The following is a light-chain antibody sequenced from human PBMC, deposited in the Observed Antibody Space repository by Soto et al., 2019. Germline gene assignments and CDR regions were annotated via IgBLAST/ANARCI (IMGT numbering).Light chain of an antibody. Sequence: DIQMTQSPSSLSASVGDRVTITCRASQSISSYLNWYQQKPGKAPKLLIYAASSLQTGVPSRFSGSGSGTDFTLTISSLHLEDFATYSCQHSHSTPFTFGQGTKLEIK. CDR3: QHSHSTPFT. CDR1: QSISSY. V-gene: IGKV1-39*01. J-gene: IGKJ2*01. CDR2: AAS.